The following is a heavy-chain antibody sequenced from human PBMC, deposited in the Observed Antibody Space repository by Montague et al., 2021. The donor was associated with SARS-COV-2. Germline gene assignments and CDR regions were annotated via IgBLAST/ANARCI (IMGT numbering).Heavy chain of an antibody. Sequence: SLRLSCAASGFTFSNYEMNWVRQAPGRGLEWLSDISSSGSPIYYADSVKGRFTISRDNAKNSLYLQMNSLRAEDTALYYCARASHYYDGGGFPLLDYWGQGTLVTVSS. V-gene: IGHV3-48*03. J-gene: IGHJ4*02. CDR3: ARASHYYDGGGFPLLDY. D-gene: IGHD3-22*01. CDR2: ISSSGSPI. CDR1: GFTFSNYE.